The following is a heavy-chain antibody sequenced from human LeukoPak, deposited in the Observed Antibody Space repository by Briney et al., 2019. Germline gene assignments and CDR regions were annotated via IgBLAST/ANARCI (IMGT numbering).Heavy chain of an antibody. J-gene: IGHJ4*02. CDR3: AKSDDRYFDY. Sequence: SETLSLTCAVSGASISNGYWWSWVRQPPGKGLEWIGEIGHGGSTSYNPSLRSRVTMSVDNSRNQFSLKLSSVNAADTAVYYCAKSDDRYFDYWGQGTLVTVSS. D-gene: IGHD1-1*01. CDR2: IGHGGST. CDR1: GASISNGYW. V-gene: IGHV4-4*02.